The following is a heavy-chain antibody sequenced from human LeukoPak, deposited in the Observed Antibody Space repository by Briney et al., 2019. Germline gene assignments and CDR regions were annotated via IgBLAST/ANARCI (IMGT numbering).Heavy chain of an antibody. V-gene: IGHV1-18*01. CDR2: ISAYNGNT. CDR1: GYTFTSYG. Sequence: GASVKVSCKASGYTFTSYGISWVRQAPGQGLEWMGWISAYNGNTNYAQKLQGRVTMTTDTSTSTAYMELRSLRSDDTAVYYCARDAQWEPTYDAFDIWGQGTMVTVSS. J-gene: IGHJ3*02. CDR3: ARDAQWEPTYDAFDI. D-gene: IGHD1-26*01.